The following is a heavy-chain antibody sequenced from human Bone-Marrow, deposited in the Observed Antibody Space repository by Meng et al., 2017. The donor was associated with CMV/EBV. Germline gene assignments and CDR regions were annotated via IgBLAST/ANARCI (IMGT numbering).Heavy chain of an antibody. V-gene: IGHV1-46*01. CDR3: ARDIGCSSTSCYSGGT. Sequence: ASVKVSCKASGYTFTSYYMHWVRQAPGQGLEWMGIINPSGGSTSYAQKFQGRVTMTRDTSTSTVYMELSSLRSEDTAVYYCARDIGCSSTSCYSGGTWGQGTLVTGYS. J-gene: IGHJ5*02. CDR1: GYTFTSYY. CDR2: INPSGGST. D-gene: IGHD2-2*01.